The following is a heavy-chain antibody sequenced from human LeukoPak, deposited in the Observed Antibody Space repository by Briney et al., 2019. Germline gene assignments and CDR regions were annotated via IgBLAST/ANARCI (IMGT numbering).Heavy chain of an antibody. V-gene: IGHV4-30-4*01. CDR3: ARGYSYGYRHIDY. CDR1: GGSISSGDYY. Sequence: SETLSLTCTVSGGSISSGDYYWSWIRQPPGKGLEWIGYIYYSGSTYYNPSLKSRVTISVDTSKNQFSLKLSSVTAADTAVYYCARGYSYGYRHIDYWGQGTLVTVSS. D-gene: IGHD5-18*01. J-gene: IGHJ4*02. CDR2: IYYSGST.